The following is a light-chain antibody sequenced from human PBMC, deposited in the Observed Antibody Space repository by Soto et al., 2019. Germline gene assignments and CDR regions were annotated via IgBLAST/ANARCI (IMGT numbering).Light chain of an antibody. Sequence: QSALTQPASVSGSPGQSITISCTGTSSDVGGYHYVSWYQQHPGRAPKLIIYEVINRPSGVSNRFSGSKSGNTASLTISGLHAEDEAHYYCSSYTSTSTYVFGTGTKVTVL. CDR2: EVI. CDR3: SSYTSTSTYV. CDR1: SSDVGGYHY. J-gene: IGLJ1*01. V-gene: IGLV2-14*01.